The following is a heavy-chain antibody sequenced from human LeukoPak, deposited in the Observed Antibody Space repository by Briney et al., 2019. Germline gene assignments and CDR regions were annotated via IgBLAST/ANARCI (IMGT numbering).Heavy chain of an antibody. Sequence: PSETLSLTCTVSGYSISSGYYWGWIRQPPGKGLEWVGYIYHSGAAYHNPSLKSRLALSVDTSNNQFSLRLRSVTAADTAVYYCVRRVGGEYFYFDRWGQGALVTVSA. J-gene: IGHJ4*02. CDR3: VRRVGGEYFYFDR. CDR2: IYHSGAA. D-gene: IGHD1-26*01. CDR1: GYSISSGYY. V-gene: IGHV4-38-2*02.